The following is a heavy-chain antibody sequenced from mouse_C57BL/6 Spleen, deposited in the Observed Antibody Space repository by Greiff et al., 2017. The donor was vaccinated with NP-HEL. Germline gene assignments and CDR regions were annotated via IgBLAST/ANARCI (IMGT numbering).Heavy chain of an antibody. J-gene: IGHJ4*01. D-gene: IGHD4-1*01. V-gene: IGHV1-80*01. Sequence: VKLQESGAELVKPGASVKISCKASGYAFSSYWMNWVKQRPGKGLEWIGQIYPGDGDTNYNGKFKGKATLTADKSSSTAYMQLSSLTSEDSAVYFCARGDWDAHYYAMDYWGQGTSVTVSS. CDR3: ARGDWDAHYYAMDY. CDR1: GYAFSSYW. CDR2: IYPGDGDT.